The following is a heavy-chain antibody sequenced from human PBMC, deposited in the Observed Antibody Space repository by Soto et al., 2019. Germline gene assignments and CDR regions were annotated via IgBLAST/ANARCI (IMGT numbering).Heavy chain of an antibody. CDR1: GGSINSGGYY. V-gene: IGHV4-31*03. CDR3: ARGYRQSGYSSSWVFDY. D-gene: IGHD6-13*01. Sequence: QVQLRESGPGLVKPSQTLSLTCTVSGGSINSGGYYWNCIRQHPWKGLEWIGYMYYSGSTYYNPFLRSRVIIPADTSENHFSLKLSSVTAADAAVYFCARGYRQSGYSSSWVFDYWGQGTLVTVSS. J-gene: IGHJ4*02. CDR2: MYYSGST.